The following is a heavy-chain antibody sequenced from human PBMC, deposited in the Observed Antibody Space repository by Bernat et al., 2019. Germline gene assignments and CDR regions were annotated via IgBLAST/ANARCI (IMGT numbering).Heavy chain of an antibody. D-gene: IGHD6-13*01. V-gene: IGHV4-34*02. CDR3: ARGVTAGPNFDS. CDR1: GGSFSGYY. J-gene: IGHJ4*01. Sequence: QVQLQQWGAGLLKPSGTLSLNCAVYGGSFSGYYWTWIRQPPGKGLEWIGEVNHDGNTNYNPSLKSRVTISGDTSKNQFTLKVRSVTAADTAVYFWARGVTAGPNFDSWGRGTLVTVSS. CDR2: VNHDGNT.